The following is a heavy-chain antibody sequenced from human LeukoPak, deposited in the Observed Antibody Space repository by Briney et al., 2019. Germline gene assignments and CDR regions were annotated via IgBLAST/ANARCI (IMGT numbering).Heavy chain of an antibody. CDR2: INPRDSNS. CDR1: GYSFNNDW. D-gene: IGHD6-19*01. Sequence: GESLKISCKGSGYSFNNDWITWVRQMPGRGLEWMGRINPRDSNSSYSPSFHGRVTISLDKSINTAYLQWSSLEASDTAMYYCARQGHSSGWYSNWGQGTLVTVSS. CDR3: ARQGHSSGWYSN. J-gene: IGHJ4*02. V-gene: IGHV5-10-1*01.